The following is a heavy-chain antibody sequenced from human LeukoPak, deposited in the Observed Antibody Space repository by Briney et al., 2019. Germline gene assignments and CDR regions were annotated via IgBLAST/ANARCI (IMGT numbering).Heavy chain of an antibody. Sequence: GGSLRLSCAASGFTFDDYTMHWVRQAPGKGLEWFSLVSWDGGSTYYADSVKGRFTFSRDNAKNSLYLQMNSLRAEDTAVYYCARGAIVATWIDDEYYFDYWGQGTLVTVSS. V-gene: IGHV3-43*01. CDR3: ARGAIVATWIDDEYYFDY. CDR1: GFTFDDYT. CDR2: VSWDGGST. D-gene: IGHD5-12*01. J-gene: IGHJ4*02.